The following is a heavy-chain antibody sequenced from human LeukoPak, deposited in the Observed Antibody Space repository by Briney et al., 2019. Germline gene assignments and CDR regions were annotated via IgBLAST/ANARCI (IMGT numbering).Heavy chain of an antibody. CDR2: IWYDGSNK. J-gene: IGHJ4*02. Sequence: PGRSLRLSCAASGFTFSNYGMHWVRQAPGKGLEWVAFIWYDGSNKYYADSVKGRFTISRDNAKNSLYPQMNSLRAEDTALYYCAREALSYDSSGYYFDYWGQGTLVTVSS. V-gene: IGHV3-33*03. CDR3: AREALSYDSSGYYFDY. D-gene: IGHD3-22*01. CDR1: GFTFSNYG.